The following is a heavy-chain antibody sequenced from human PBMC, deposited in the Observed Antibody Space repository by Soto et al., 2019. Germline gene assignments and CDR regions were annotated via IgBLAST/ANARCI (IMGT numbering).Heavy chain of an antibody. CDR2: IYYSGST. CDR3: ARQGCGWCGYLVGVAFDI. J-gene: IGHJ3*02. CDR1: GGSISSYY. D-gene: IGHD2-21*01. V-gene: IGHV4-59*08. Sequence: PSETLSLTCTVSGGSISSYYWSWIRQPPGKGLEWIGYIYYSGSTNYNPSLKSRVTISVDTSKNQFSLKLSSVTAADTAVYYCARQGCGWCGYLVGVAFDIWGQGTMVTVSS.